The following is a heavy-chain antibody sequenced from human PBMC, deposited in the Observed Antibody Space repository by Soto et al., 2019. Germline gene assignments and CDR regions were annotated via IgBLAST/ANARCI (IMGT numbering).Heavy chain of an antibody. CDR1: GGSTGSYY. J-gene: IGHJ4*02. Sequence: SETVALTCTVSGGSTGSYYWSWIRQPAGEGRERIGRIDTSGSTNYNPSLKSRVTMSVDTSKNQFSLKLSSVTAADTAVYYCARVAFWHGSGIRPWGQGTLVTVSS. CDR3: ARVAFWHGSGIRP. CDR2: IDTSGST. D-gene: IGHD3-10*01. V-gene: IGHV4-4*07.